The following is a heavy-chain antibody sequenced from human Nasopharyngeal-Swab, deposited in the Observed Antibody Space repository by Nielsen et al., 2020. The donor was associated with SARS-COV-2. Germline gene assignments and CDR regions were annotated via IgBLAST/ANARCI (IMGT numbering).Heavy chain of an antibody. Sequence: WVRQAPGQGLEWMGGIIPIFGTANYAQKFQGRVTITADKSTSTAHMELSSLRSEDTAVYYCARTVDIVATISWAGYYYYGMDVWGQGTTVTVSS. CDR3: ARTVDIVATISWAGYYYYGMDV. CDR2: IIPIFGTA. V-gene: IGHV1-69*06. J-gene: IGHJ6*02. D-gene: IGHD5-12*01.